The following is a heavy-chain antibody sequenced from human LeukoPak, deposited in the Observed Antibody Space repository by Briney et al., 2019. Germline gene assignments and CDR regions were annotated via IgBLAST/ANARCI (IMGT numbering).Heavy chain of an antibody. J-gene: IGHJ4*02. Sequence: TGGSLRLSCAASGFTFSNAWMNWVRQAPGKGLEWVGRIKGKTDGGTTDYAAPVKGRFTISRDDSKNTLYLQMNSLKTEDTAVYYCTTEPTFDYWGQGTLVTVSS. V-gene: IGHV3-15*07. CDR2: IKGKTDGGTT. CDR1: GFTFSNAW. CDR3: TTEPTFDY.